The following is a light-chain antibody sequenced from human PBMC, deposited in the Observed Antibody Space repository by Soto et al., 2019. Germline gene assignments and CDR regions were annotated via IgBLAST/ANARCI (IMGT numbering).Light chain of an antibody. CDR1: SSDVGGYKY. CDR2: EVS. CDR3: TSYTTSSTVI. J-gene: IGLJ2*01. V-gene: IGLV2-14*01. Sequence: QSVLTQPASVSGSPGQSITISCSGTSSDVGGYKYVSWYQQHPGKAPKLMIYEVSNRSSGVSNRFSGSKSGNTASLTISGLQAEDEADYYCTSYTTSSTVIFGGGTKL.